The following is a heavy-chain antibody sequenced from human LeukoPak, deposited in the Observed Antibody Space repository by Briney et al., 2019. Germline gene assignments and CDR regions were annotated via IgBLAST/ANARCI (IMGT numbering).Heavy chain of an antibody. Sequence: PGGSLRLSCAASGFTFSTYWMHWVRQAPGKGLVWVSSIRGDGSSTHYADAVKGRFTISRDNAKHTLYLQMNGLRAEDTAVYYCARASTSGAYDYWGQGTLVTVSS. V-gene: IGHV3-74*01. D-gene: IGHD4-17*01. J-gene: IGHJ4*02. CDR1: GFTFSTYW. CDR3: ARASTSGAYDY. CDR2: IRGDGSST.